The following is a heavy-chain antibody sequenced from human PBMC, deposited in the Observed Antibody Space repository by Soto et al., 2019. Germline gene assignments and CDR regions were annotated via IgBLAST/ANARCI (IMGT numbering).Heavy chain of an antibody. CDR1: GFTFSDYY. CDR2: SSSSTSYT. V-gene: IGHV3-11*03. D-gene: IGHD1-26*01. CDR3: ASSKVGATFLSFDY. J-gene: IGHJ4*02. Sequence: GGSLRLSCAASGFTFSDYYMSWVRQAPGKGLEWISYSSSSTSYTNYADSVKGRFTISRDNAKNSLYLQMNSLRAEDTAVYYCASSKVGATFLSFDYWGPGALVTVSS.